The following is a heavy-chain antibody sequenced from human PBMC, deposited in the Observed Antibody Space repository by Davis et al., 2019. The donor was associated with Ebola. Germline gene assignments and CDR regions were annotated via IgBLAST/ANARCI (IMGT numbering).Heavy chain of an antibody. CDR2: IIPILGIA. Sequence: SVKVSCKASGGTFSSYTISWVRQAPGQGLEWMGRIIPILGIANYAQKFQGRVTITADKSTGPAYMELSSLRSEDTAVYYCARDRGGTKAEGWGQGTLVTVSS. D-gene: IGHD1-1*01. CDR3: ARDRGGTKAEG. V-gene: IGHV1-69*04. CDR1: GGTFSSYT. J-gene: IGHJ4*02.